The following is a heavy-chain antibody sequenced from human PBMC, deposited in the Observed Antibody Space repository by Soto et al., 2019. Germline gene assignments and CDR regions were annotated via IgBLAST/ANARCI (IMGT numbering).Heavy chain of an antibody. Sequence: GGSLRLSCAASGFTFSSYAMSWVRQAPGKWLEWVSSISGSGGGTYYADSVKGRFTFSRDNSKNTLYLQMNSLRAEDTAVYYCAKFGMATTKRSPPYYIDYWGQGXLVTVSS. CDR2: ISGSGGGT. J-gene: IGHJ4*02. V-gene: IGHV3-23*01. CDR1: GFTFSSYA. CDR3: AKFGMATTKRSPPYYIDY. D-gene: IGHD1-1*01.